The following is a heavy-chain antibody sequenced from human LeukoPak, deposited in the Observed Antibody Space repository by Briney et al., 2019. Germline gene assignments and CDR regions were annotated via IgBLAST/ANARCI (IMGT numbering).Heavy chain of an antibody. J-gene: IGHJ4*02. V-gene: IGHV3-74*01. Sequence: PGGSLRLSCAASGFTFSSYWMNWVRQAPGKGLVWVSRINSDGSNTKYADSVKGRFTISRDNAKNTLYLQMNSLRGEDTAVYYCARDLTFRSSGYYAAYWGQRTLVTVSS. CDR1: GFTFSSYW. D-gene: IGHD3-22*01. CDR2: INSDGSNT. CDR3: ARDLTFRSSGYYAAY.